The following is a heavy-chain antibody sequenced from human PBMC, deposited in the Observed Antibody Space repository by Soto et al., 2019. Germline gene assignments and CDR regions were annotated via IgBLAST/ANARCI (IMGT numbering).Heavy chain of an antibody. D-gene: IGHD1-26*01. CDR1: GFTFSNYG. CDR3: ASDLVGASDSYGLDV. Sequence: GGSLRLSCAASGFTFSNYGMHWVRQAPGKGLEWVAIIWHDGNNKYYADSVRGRFIISRDNSKNRLYLQMNSLRAEDTAVYYCASDLVGASDSYGLDVWGQGTPITVSS. J-gene: IGHJ6*02. CDR2: IWHDGNNK. V-gene: IGHV3-33*01.